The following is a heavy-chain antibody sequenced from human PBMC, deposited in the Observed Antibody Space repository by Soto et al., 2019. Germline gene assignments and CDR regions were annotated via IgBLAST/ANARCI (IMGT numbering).Heavy chain of an antibody. CDR1: GFTFNTHW. CDR3: ARGGAMGVDY. Sequence: LRLSCTASGFTFNTHWMHGVRQAPGKGLVWVSRIYFDGITTNYADSVKGRLTVSRDNAKNTVYLHVNTLRDEDTAVYYCARGGAMGVDYWGQGTLVTVSS. D-gene: IGHD1-26*01. CDR2: IYFDGITT. V-gene: IGHV3-74*01. J-gene: IGHJ4*02.